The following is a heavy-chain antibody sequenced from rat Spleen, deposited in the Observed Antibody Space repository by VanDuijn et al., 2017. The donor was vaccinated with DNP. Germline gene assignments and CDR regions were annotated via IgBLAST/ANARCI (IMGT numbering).Heavy chain of an antibody. J-gene: IGHJ3*01. Sequence: EVQLVENGGGLVQPGRSLKLSCVASGFTFSSYWMYWIRQAPGKGLEWVASINPDGGSTYYPDSVTGRFTISRDNAKNTLYLQMNSLRSEDTATYYCARDRGTYYGYYFDYWGQGTLVIVSS. CDR3: ARDRGTYYGYYFDY. CDR2: INPDGGST. D-gene: IGHD1-9*01. V-gene: IGHV5-58*01. CDR1: GFTFSSYW.